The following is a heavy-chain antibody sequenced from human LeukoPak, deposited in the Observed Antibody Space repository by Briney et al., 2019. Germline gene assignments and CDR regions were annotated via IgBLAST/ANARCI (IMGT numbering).Heavy chain of an antibody. CDR1: GFTFSSYS. J-gene: IGHJ4*02. CDR3: AKDAGLSFGLSGGLYRGSYYFGG. D-gene: IGHD6-19*01. CDR2: ISYEGSNK. V-gene: IGHV3-30*18. Sequence: GGSLTLSCAASGFTFSSYSMQWVRQAPGKGVEWVAAISYEGSNKYYADSVKGRFTISKDNSKNTMYLQMSSLRAEDTAVYLCAKDAGLSFGLSGGLYRGSYYFGGWGQGTLVTVAS.